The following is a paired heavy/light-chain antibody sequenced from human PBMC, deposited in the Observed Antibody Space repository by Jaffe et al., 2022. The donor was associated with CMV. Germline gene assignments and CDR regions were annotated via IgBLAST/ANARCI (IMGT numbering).Light chain of an antibody. J-gene: IGKJ2*01. CDR3: LQYYNYPYS. CDR2: TAS. V-gene: IGKV1-17*03. Sequence: DIQMTQSPSAMSASVGDRVTITCRASQGISHYLAWFQQKPGKVPKRLIYTASSLQDGVPSRFSGSGSGTEFTLTITSLQPDDFATYYCLQYYNYPYSFGQGTKLEIK. CDR1: QGISHY.
Heavy chain of an antibody. D-gene: IGHD6-13*01. CDR2: ISYRRVGTYI. CDR3: VRGAEEAAGDS. CDR1: GFTFTSYT. J-gene: IGHJ4*02. Sequence: EVQLVESGGGLVEPGGSLRLSCVASGFTFTSYTMNWVRQAPGKGLEWVSSISYRRVGTYINYADSVKGRFTISRDNAQKSLHLQMNSLTAEDTAVYYCVRGAEEAAGDSWGQGTLVTVSS. V-gene: IGHV3-21*01.